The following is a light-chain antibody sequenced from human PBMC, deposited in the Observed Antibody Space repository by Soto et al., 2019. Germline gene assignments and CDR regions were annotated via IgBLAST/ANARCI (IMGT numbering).Light chain of an antibody. CDR1: QSVSSSY. Sequence: EIVLTQSPGTLSLSPGERATLSCRASQSVSSSYLAWYQQKPGQAPRLLIYGASSRATGIPDRFSGSGSGSDFTLTLSRLEPEDFAGSYCQQYGSSPRTFGQGTKVEIK. CDR2: GAS. J-gene: IGKJ1*01. V-gene: IGKV3-20*01. CDR3: QQYGSSPRT.